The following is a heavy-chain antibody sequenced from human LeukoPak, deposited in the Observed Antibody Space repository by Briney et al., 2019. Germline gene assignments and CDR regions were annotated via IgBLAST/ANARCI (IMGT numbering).Heavy chain of an antibody. J-gene: IGHJ4*02. CDR2: ISGSGGST. V-gene: IGHV3-23*01. Sequence: GGSLRLSCAASGFTFSSYAMSWVRQAPGKGLEWVSAISGSGGSTYYADSVKGRFTISRDNSKNTLYLQMNSLRAEDTAVYYCAKRRFRIAAARRGTDYWGQGTLVTVSS. CDR1: GFTFSSYA. D-gene: IGHD6-13*01. CDR3: AKRRFRIAAARRGTDY.